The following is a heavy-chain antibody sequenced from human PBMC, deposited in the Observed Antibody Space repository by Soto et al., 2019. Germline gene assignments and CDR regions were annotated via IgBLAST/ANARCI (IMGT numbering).Heavy chain of an antibody. Sequence: QITLKESGPTLVKSTQTLTLTCTFFGFSLSSGGGAVGWIRQPPGKALEWLAIIYASGGTHYSPSLKTRLTITKDTSKNQVVLTMTIMDPVDTATYYCGHRRDVSTRCWYDPWGQGILVTVSS. D-gene: IGHD1-1*01. CDR2: IYASGGT. V-gene: IGHV2-5*01. J-gene: IGHJ5*02. CDR1: GFSLSSGGGA. CDR3: GHRRDVSTRCWYDP.